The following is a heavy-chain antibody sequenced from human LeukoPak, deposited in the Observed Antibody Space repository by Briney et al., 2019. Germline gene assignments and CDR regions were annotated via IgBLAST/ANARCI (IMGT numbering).Heavy chain of an antibody. CDR1: GFTFSSYG. J-gene: IGHJ6*02. CDR3: AERSTPRINGRGTDA. V-gene: IGHV3-30*18. Sequence: PGRSLRLSCAASGFTFSSYGMHWVRQAPGKGLEWVAVISYDGSNKYYADSVKGRFTISRDNSKNTLYLQMNSLRDEDTAVYYCAERSTPRINGRGTDAWGQGTTVTVSS. CDR2: ISYDGSNK. D-gene: IGHD1-20*01.